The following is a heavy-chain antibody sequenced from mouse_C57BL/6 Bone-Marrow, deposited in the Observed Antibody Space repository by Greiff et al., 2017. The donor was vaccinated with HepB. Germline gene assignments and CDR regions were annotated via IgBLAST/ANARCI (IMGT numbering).Heavy chain of an antibody. V-gene: IGHV3-6*01. Sequence: VQLKESGPGLVKPSQSLSLTCSVTGYSITSGYYWNWIRQFPGNKLEWMGYISYDGSNNYNPSLKNRISITRDTSKNQFFLKLNSVTTEDTATYYCVTTVVDYYAMDYWGQGTSVTVSS. D-gene: IGHD1-1*01. CDR2: ISYDGSN. CDR3: VTTVVDYYAMDY. CDR1: GYSITSGYY. J-gene: IGHJ4*01.